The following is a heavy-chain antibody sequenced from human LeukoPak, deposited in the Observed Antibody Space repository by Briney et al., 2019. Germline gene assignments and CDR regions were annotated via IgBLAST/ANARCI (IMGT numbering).Heavy chain of an antibody. CDR1: GFTFDDYA. V-gene: IGHV3-9*01. CDR2: ISWNSGSI. J-gene: IGHJ4*02. D-gene: IGHD6-19*01. CDR3: AKGRGVYSSGWNSKPGFDY. Sequence: PGGSLRLSCAASGFTFDDYAMHWVRQAPGKGLEWVSGISWNSGSIGYADSVKGRFTISRDNAKNSLYLQMNSLRAEDTALYYCAKGRGVYSSGWNSKPGFDYWGQGTLVTVSS.